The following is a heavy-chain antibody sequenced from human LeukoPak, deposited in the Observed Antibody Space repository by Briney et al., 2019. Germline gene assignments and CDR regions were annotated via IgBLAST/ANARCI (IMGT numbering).Heavy chain of an antibody. Sequence: ASVKVSCKVSGYTLKDLSMHWVRQAPGKGLEWMGGFDPEHGETLYAQKFQGRVIMTEDTSTHRAYMELSSLRSEDTAVYYCARAPTLPFGESPIDPWGQGTLVTVSS. J-gene: IGHJ5*02. D-gene: IGHD3-10*01. CDR2: FDPEHGET. CDR3: ARAPTLPFGESPIDP. CDR1: GYTLKDLS. V-gene: IGHV1-24*01.